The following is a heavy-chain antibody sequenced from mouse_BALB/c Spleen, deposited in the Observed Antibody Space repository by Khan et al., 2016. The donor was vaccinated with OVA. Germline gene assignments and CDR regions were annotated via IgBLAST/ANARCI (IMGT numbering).Heavy chain of an antibody. Sequence: QVQLQQSGAELARPGASVKMSCKASGYTFTSYTIHWIKLRPGQGLEWIGYINPSNGYTNYTQKFKDKATLTADKSSTTAYMQLSSLTSYDSAVYNCERDGDYYRNDGWFAYWGQGTLVTVSA. J-gene: IGHJ3*01. CDR3: ERDGDYYRNDGWFAY. CDR1: GYTFTSYT. CDR2: INPSNGYT. D-gene: IGHD2-14*01. V-gene: IGHV1-4*01.